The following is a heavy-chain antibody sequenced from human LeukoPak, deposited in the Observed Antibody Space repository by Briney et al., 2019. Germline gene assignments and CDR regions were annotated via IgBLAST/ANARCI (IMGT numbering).Heavy chain of an antibody. V-gene: IGHV1-18*01. CDR3: ARVETPINWFDP. Sequence: ASVKVSCKASGYTFTSYGISWVRQAPGQGLEWMGWISAYNGNTNYAQKLQGRVTMTEDTSTDTAYMELSSLRSEDTAVYYCARVETPINWFDPWGQGTLVTVSS. CDR2: ISAYNGNT. J-gene: IGHJ5*02. CDR1: GYTFTSYG.